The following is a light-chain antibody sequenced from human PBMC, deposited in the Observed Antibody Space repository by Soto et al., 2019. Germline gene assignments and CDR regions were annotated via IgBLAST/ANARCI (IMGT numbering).Light chain of an antibody. V-gene: IGLV2-14*03. CDR1: SSDIGAYNF. J-gene: IGLJ2*01. CDR3: TSWTTSTTMI. CDR2: DVN. Sequence: QSLLTQPSSVSGSPGQSSTISCNGTSSDIGAYNFVSWYQQHPGKAPKLMLYDVNIRPSGVSNRFSGSKSGNTASLTISGLQAEDEADYYCTSWTTSTTMIFGGGTKVTVL.